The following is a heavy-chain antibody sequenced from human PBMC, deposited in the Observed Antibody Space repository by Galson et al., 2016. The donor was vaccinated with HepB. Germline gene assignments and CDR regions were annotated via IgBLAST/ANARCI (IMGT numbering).Heavy chain of an antibody. J-gene: IGHJ4*02. V-gene: IGHV4-34*01. CDR2: INHSGNT. CDR3: TRGRAGPRGVTKKRNYFDN. Sequence: SETLSLTCAAYGGSFNYYYWSWIRQPPGKGLEWIGEINHSGNTKYNPSLKSRLTISIEPSKNQFSLQRTSVTAADAAVYYCTRGRAGPRGVTKKRNYFDNWGQGTLVTVPS. D-gene: IGHD2-21*02. CDR1: GGSFNYYY.